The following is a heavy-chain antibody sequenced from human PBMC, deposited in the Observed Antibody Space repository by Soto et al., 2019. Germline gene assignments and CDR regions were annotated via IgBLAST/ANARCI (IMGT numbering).Heavy chain of an antibody. V-gene: IGHV4-61*08. J-gene: IGHJ6*03. D-gene: IGHD4-17*01. CDR1: GASISSSGYY. CDR3: ARVDYGDYYYYYYMDV. Sequence: TLSLTCTVSGASISSSGYYWSWIRQPPGKGLEWIGYIYYSGSTNYNPSLKSRVTISVDTSKNQFSLKLSSVTAADTAVYYCARVDYGDYYYYYYMDVWGKGTTVTVSS. CDR2: IYYSGST.